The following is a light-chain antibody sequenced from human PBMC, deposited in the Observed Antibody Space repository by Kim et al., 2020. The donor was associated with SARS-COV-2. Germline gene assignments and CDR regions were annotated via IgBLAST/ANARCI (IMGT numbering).Light chain of an antibody. CDR1: SSNIGSNT. CDR2: GNN. CDR3: AAWDDSLNGVV. J-gene: IGLJ2*01. V-gene: IGLV1-44*01. Sequence: GQRVTIACPGSSSNIGSNTVNWYQQPPGAAPKVLIYGNNQRPSGVPDRFSGSKSGTSASLAISGLQSEDEADYYCAAWDDSLNGVVFGGGTQLTVL.